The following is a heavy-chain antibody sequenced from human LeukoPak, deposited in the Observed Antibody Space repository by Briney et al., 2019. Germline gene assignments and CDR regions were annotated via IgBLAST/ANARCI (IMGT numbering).Heavy chain of an antibody. V-gene: IGHV1-18*01. CDR2: ISAYNDNT. CDR1: GYTFTSYG. J-gene: IGHJ4*02. CDR3: ARVHYDILTGYSYFDY. Sequence: ASVLVSCKASGYTFTSYGISWVRQAPGQGLEWMGWISAYNDNTNYAQKLQGRVTMTTDTSTSTAYMELRSLRSDDTAVYYCARVHYDILTGYSYFDYWGQGTLLTVSS. D-gene: IGHD3-9*01.